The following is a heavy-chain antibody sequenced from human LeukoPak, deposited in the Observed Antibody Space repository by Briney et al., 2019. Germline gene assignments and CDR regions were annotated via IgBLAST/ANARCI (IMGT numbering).Heavy chain of an antibody. J-gene: IGHJ4*02. D-gene: IGHD6-6*01. Sequence: SETLSLTCTVSGASMSSHYWTRMRQDPGTGLEWIGNIYHTGSTSYNPALESRVTISLDTSNNQFSLKLTSVTAADTAVYYCAKEGGPARPGLDSWGQGTLVTVSS. V-gene: IGHV4-59*11. CDR2: IYHTGST. CDR3: AKEGGPARPGLDS. CDR1: GASMSSHY.